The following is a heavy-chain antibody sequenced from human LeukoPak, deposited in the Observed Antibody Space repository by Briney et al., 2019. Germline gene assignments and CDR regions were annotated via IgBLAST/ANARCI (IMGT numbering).Heavy chain of an antibody. Sequence: SETLSLTCAVYGGSCSGYYWSWVRQPPGKGLEWIGEINHSGSTNYNPSLKSRVTISVDTSRKQFSLKLSSVTAADTAVYYCARLGAKIWLQLPPNAFDIWGQGTRVTVSP. CDR1: GGSCSGYY. J-gene: IGHJ3*02. D-gene: IGHD5-24*01. CDR2: INHSGST. V-gene: IGHV4-34*01. CDR3: ARLGAKIWLQLPPNAFDI.